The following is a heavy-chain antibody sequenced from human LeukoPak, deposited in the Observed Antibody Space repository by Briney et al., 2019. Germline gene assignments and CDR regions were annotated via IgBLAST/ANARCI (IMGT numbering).Heavy chain of an antibody. D-gene: IGHD6-13*01. V-gene: IGHV1-69*06. Sequence: SVKVSCKASGGTFSSYAISWVRQAPGQGLEWMGGITPIFGTANYAQKFQGRVTMTEDTSTDTAYMELSSLRSEDTAVYYCATRGYPPTSSSWSRHFDYWGQGTLVTVSS. CDR3: ATRGYPPTSSSWSRHFDY. CDR2: ITPIFGTA. CDR1: GGTFSSYA. J-gene: IGHJ4*02.